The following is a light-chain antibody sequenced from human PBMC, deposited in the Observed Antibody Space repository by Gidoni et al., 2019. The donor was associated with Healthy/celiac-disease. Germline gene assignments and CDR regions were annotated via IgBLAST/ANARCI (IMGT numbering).Light chain of an antibody. V-gene: IGLV4-60*03. J-gene: IGLJ3*02. Sequence: QPVLTQSSSASASLGSSVKLTCTLSSGHSSYIIAWHQQQPGKAPRYLMKLEGSGSYNKGSGVPDRFSGSSSGADRYLTIPNLQSEDEADYYCETWDSNTPRVLGGGTKLTVL. CDR1: SGHSSYI. CDR2: LEGSGSY. CDR3: ETWDSNTPRV.